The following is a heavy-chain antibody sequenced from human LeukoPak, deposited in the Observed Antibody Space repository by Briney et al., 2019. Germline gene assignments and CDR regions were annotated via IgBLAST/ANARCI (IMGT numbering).Heavy chain of an antibody. CDR2: IYYSGST. CDR1: GGSISSSSYY. V-gene: IGHV4-39*01. J-gene: IGHJ4*02. D-gene: IGHD5-18*01. Sequence: SETLSLTCTVSGGSISSSSYYWGWIRQPPGKGLEWFGSIYYSGSTYYNPSLKSRVTISVDTSKNQFSLKLSSVTAADTAVYYCISVDTAMVFDYWGQGTLVTVSS. CDR3: ISVDTAMVFDY.